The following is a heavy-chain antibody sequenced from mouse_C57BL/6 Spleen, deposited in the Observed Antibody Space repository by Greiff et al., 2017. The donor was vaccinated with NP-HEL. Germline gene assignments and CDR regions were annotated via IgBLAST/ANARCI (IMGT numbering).Heavy chain of an antibody. Sequence: QVQLKQPGAELVKPGASVKLSCKASGYTFTSYWMHWVKQRPGQGLEWIGEIDPSDSYTNYNQKFKGKSTLTVDKSSSTAYMQLSSLTSEDSAVYYCASSNYAMDYWGQGTSVTVSS. CDR2: IDPSDSYT. CDR1: GYTFTSYW. D-gene: IGHD1-1*01. J-gene: IGHJ4*01. V-gene: IGHV1-69*01. CDR3: ASSNYAMDY.